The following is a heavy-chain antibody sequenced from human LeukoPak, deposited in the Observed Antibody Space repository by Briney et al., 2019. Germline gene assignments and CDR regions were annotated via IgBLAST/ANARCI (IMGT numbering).Heavy chain of an antibody. V-gene: IGHV1-2*06. CDR2: INPNSGGT. D-gene: IGHD1-1*01. CDR1: GYTFTGYY. J-gene: IGHJ4*02. CDR3: ARGGTSTPPAVDY. Sequence: VASVKVSCKASGYTFTGYYMHWVRQAPGQGLEWMGRINPNSGGTNYAQKFQGRVTITRDTSASTAYMELSSLRSEDTAVYYCARGGTSTPPAVDYWGQGSLVTVSS.